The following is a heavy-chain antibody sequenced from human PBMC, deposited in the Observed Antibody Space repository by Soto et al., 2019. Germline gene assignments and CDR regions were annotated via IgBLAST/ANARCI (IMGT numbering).Heavy chain of an antibody. V-gene: IGHV3-73*01. CDR2: IRSKTNNYVT. CDR1: GFTFSAAA. CDR3: TASPY. J-gene: IGHJ4*02. Sequence: GGSLRLSCVGSGFTFSAAAIHWVCQAPGQGLEWIGRIRSKTNNYVTAYSASVEGRFTLSRDDSRNTTYLEMQSLRVEDTAVYFCTASPYWGQGTLVTGSS.